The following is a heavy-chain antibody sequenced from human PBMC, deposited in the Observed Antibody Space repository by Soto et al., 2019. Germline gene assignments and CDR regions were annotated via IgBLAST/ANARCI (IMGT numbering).Heavy chain of an antibody. CDR2: INPNSGGT. J-gene: IGHJ3*02. Sequence: GASVKVSCKVSGYTLTGLSMHWVRQAPGQGLEWMGWINPNSGGTNYAQKFQGWVTMTRDTSISTAYMELSRLRSDDTAVYYCARVVHDYIWGSYRAAFDIWGQGTMVTVSS. D-gene: IGHD3-16*02. CDR1: GYTLTGLS. V-gene: IGHV1-2*04. CDR3: ARVVHDYIWGSYRAAFDI.